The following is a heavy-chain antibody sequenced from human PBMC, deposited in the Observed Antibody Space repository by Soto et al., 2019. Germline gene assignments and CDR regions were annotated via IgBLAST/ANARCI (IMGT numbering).Heavy chain of an antibody. CDR3: ARQAGGYYYDSSGYRGVFDY. CDR1: GGSISSSSYY. J-gene: IGHJ4*02. Sequence: QLQLQESGPGLVKPSETLSLTCTVSGGSISSSSYYWGWIRQPPGKGLEWIGSIYYSGSTYYNPSLKSRVTISVDTSKNQFSLKLSSVTAADTAVYYCARQAGGYYYDSSGYRGVFDYWGQGTLVTVSS. D-gene: IGHD3-22*01. CDR2: IYYSGST. V-gene: IGHV4-39*01.